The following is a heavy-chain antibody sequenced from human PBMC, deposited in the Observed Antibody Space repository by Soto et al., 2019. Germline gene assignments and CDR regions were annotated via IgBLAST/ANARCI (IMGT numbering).Heavy chain of an antibody. J-gene: IGHJ6*02. CDR2: IKEDGSDE. CDR3: ARDRWYYGSETSKSYYFYGLEV. D-gene: IGHD3-10*01. CDR1: GFVFSDFW. Sequence: PVGSRPLSCAASGFVFSDFWMTWVRHAPRKRLQWVANIKEDGSDESYPDSWRGRFTISRDNAKNAVYLQMNSLTAEDTAVYYCARDRWYYGSETSKSYYFYGLEVWGQGTTVTVS. V-gene: IGHV3-7*01.